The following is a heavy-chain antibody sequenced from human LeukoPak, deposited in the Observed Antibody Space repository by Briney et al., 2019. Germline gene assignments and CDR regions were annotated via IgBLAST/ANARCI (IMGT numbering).Heavy chain of an antibody. CDR3: ARARMGQLFGTVYYYYYMDV. D-gene: IGHD3-10*02. Sequence: PSETLSLTCTVSGGSISSYYWSWIRQPAGKGLEWIERIYTSGSTNYNPSLKSRVTMSVDTSKNQFSLKLSSVTAADTAVYYCARARMGQLFGTVYYYYYMDVWGKGTTVTVSS. CDR2: IYTSGST. CDR1: GGSISSYY. V-gene: IGHV4-4*07. J-gene: IGHJ6*03.